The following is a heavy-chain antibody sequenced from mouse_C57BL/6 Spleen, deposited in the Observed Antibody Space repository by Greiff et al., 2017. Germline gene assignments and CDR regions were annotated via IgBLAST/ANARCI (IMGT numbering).Heavy chain of an antibody. CDR1: GYTFTSYW. V-gene: IGHV1-72*01. CDR2: IDPNSGGT. J-gene: IGHJ2*01. CDR3: ARDYYGSRKYYFDY. Sequence: QVQLQQPGAELVKPGASVKLSCKASGYTFTSYWMNWVKQRPGRGLEWIGRIDPNSGGTKYNEQFKSKATLTVDKPSSTAYRQLSSLTSEDSAVYYCARDYYGSRKYYFDYWGQGTTLTVSS. D-gene: IGHD1-1*01.